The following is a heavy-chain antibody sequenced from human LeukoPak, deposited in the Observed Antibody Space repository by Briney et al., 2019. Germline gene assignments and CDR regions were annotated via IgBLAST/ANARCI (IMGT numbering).Heavy chain of an antibody. D-gene: IGHD1-1*01. CDR1: GFSISSGYY. V-gene: IGHV4-38-2*01. CDR2: IYHSGST. CDR3: ARGWNWNRPYYFDY. Sequence: PSETLPLTCAVSGFSISSGYYWDWIRQPPGKGLEWIGSIYHSGSTYYNPSLKSRVTISVDTSKNQFSLKLSSVTAADTAVYYCARGWNWNRPYYFDYWGQGTLVTVSS. J-gene: IGHJ4*02.